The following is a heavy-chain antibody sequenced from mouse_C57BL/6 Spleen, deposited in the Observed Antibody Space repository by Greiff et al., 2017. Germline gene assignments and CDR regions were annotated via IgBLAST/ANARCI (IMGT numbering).Heavy chain of an antibody. CDR1: GYAFTNYL. CDR2: INPGSGGT. D-gene: IGHD1-1*01. Sequence: QVQLQQSGAELVRPGTSVKVSCKASGYAFTNYLIEWVKQRPGQGLEWIGVINPGSGGTNYNEKFKGKATLTADESSSTAYMQLSSLTSEDSAVYFCARGGLRGSGGYYFDYWGQGTTLTVSS. V-gene: IGHV1-54*01. CDR3: ARGGLRGSGGYYFDY. J-gene: IGHJ2*01.